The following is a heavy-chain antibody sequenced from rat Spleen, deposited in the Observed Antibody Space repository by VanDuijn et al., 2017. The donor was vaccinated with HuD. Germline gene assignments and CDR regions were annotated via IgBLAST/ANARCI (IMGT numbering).Heavy chain of an antibody. CDR3: PGTPRAPSGPPVAC. CDR2: ISYDGSST. D-gene: IGHD4-3*01. V-gene: IGHV5-7*01. Sequence: EVQLVESGGGLVQPGRSLKLSCAASGFTFSDYNMAWVRQAPKKGLEWVATISYDGSSTYYRDSVKGRFTISRDNAKSTLYLQMDSLRSEDTATYDWPGTPRAPSGPPVACWGQGTLVTVSS. CDR1: GFTFSDYN. J-gene: IGHJ3*01.